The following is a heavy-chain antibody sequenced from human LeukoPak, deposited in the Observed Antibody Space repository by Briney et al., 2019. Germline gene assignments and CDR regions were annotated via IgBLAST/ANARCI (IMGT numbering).Heavy chain of an antibody. CDR2: ISWDGGST. CDR1: GFTFDDYA. CDR3: AKDNGITMIDY. D-gene: IGHD3-22*01. Sequence: PGGSLRLSCAASGFTFDDYAMHWVRQAPGKGLEWVSLISWDGGSTYYADSVKGRSTISRDNSKNSLYLQMNSLRAEDTALYYCAKDNGITMIDYWGQGTLVTVSS. J-gene: IGHJ4*02. V-gene: IGHV3-43D*03.